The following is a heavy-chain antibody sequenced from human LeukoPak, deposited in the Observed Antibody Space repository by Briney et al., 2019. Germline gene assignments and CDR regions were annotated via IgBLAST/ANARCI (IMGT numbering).Heavy chain of an antibody. V-gene: IGHV4-34*01. Sequence: PSETLSLTCAVYGGSFSGYYWSWIRQPPGKGLEWIGEINHSGSTNYNPSLKRRVTISVDTYKNQFSLKLSYVTAAETAVYYCVRGAPLSGTYYGPIDYWGQGTLFTVSS. J-gene: IGHJ4*02. CDR2: INHSGST. CDR1: GGSFSGYY. CDR3: VRGAPLSGTYYGPIDY. D-gene: IGHD1-26*01.